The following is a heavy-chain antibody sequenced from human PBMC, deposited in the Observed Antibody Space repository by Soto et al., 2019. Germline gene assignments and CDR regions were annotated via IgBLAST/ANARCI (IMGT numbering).Heavy chain of an antibody. CDR3: ARLLTEGATYREDAFDM. J-gene: IGHJ3*02. CDR1: GYTFTSHG. Sequence: QLQLVQSGGEVKTPGASVKVSCTTSGYTFTSHGISWVRQAPGQGLEWMGWISTYNGKTAYAQKLQGRVTMTGESRTNTVKMEVRSLRSDDTAVYYCARLLTEGATYREDAFDMWGQGTKVTVSS. V-gene: IGHV1-18*01. CDR2: ISTYNGKT. D-gene: IGHD1-26*01.